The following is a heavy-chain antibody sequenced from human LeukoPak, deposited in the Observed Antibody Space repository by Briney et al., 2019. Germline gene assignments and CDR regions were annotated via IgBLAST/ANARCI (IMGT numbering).Heavy chain of an antibody. CDR3: ARARDAFDI. CDR2: INHSGST. V-gene: IGHV4-34*01. Sequence: PSKTLSLTCAVYGGSFSGYYWSWIRQPPGKGLEWIGEINHSGSTNYNPSLKSRVTISVDTSKNQFSLKLSSVTAADTAVYYCARARDAFDIWGQGTMVTVSS. J-gene: IGHJ3*02. CDR1: GGSFSGYY.